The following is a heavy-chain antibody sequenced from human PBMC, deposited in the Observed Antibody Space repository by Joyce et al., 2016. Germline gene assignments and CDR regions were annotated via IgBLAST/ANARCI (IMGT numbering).Heavy chain of an antibody. CDR2: INPKSGDT. Sequence: QVQVVQSGAEVKKPGASVKVSCRASGYPFTDYSIHWVRQAPGQGLDWMGRINPKSGDTNYAQNFQGRVTMTRDTSINTAYMELSSLRSDDTAVYYCARGDLLDWGQGTLVTVSS. D-gene: IGHD2-8*02. J-gene: IGHJ4*02. CDR3: ARGDLLD. V-gene: IGHV1-2*06. CDR1: GYPFTDYS.